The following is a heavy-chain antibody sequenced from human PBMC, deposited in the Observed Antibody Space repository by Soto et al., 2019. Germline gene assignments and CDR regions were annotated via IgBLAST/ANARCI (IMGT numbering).Heavy chain of an antibody. V-gene: IGHV4-59*11. CDR1: GGSINNHY. Sequence: QVHLQESGPGLVKSSETLSLTCTVSGGSINNHYWSWIRQPPGKGLEWIGYIYYTGSTNYNPSLKSRVNMSVDTAKNQFSLNLTSLTAADTAIYYCARANWYSEYWGQGTLVTVSS. CDR3: ARANWYSEY. CDR2: IYYTGST. J-gene: IGHJ4*02. D-gene: IGHD7-27*01.